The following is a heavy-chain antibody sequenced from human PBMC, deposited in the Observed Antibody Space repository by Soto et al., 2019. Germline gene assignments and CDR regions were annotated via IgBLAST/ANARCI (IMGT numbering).Heavy chain of an antibody. V-gene: IGHV3-30-3*01. Sequence: QVQLVESGGGVVQPGRSLRLSCAASGFTLSSYAIHWVRQAPGKGLEWVAVISYDGSKKYYAESVRGRFTISRDNSMNTVYLQMNSLTSEDTAVYYSARDFTPESGGYYSGGAFDIWGQGTMVIVSS. CDR2: ISYDGSKK. J-gene: IGHJ3*02. CDR1: GFTLSSYA. D-gene: IGHD3-22*01. CDR3: ARDFTPESGGYYSGGAFDI.